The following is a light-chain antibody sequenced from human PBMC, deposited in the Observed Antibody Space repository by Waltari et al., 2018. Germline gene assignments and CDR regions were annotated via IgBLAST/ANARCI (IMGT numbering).Light chain of an antibody. J-gene: IGKJ4*01. V-gene: IGKV4-1*01. CDR2: WAS. Sequence: DIVMTQSPDSLAVSLGERATINCKSSQSILYRSNNKNYLAWYHQKPGQSPKLLINWASTRESGVPDRFSGSGSGTDFTLTISSLQAEDVAVYFCQQHYNTPLTFGGGTKVEIK. CDR1: QSILYRSNNKNY. CDR3: QQHYNTPLT.